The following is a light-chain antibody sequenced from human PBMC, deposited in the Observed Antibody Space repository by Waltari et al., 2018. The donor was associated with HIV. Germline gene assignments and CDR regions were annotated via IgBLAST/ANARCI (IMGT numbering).Light chain of an antibody. Sequence: QPVLTQPPSASGTPGQRVILPCSCSSSNIGRHAVSLYQHLPGATPPLLIFGNNQRSSGVPDRFSGSKSATSASLAISGLRSVDEADYSCAAWDDSLDGPVFGGGTKLTVL. CDR1: SSNIGRHA. CDR3: AAWDDSLDGPV. CDR2: GNN. V-gene: IGLV1-44*01. J-gene: IGLJ2*01.